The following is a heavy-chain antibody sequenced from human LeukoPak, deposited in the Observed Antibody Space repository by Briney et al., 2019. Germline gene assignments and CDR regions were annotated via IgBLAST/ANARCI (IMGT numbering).Heavy chain of an antibody. CDR2: INPSGGST. V-gene: IGHV1-46*01. D-gene: IGHD3-10*01. CDR1: GYTFTSYY. CDR3: AREVAYYGSGSYWGVFDY. J-gene: IGHJ4*02. Sequence: GASVKVSCKASGYTFTSYYMHWVRQAPGQGLEWMGIINPSGGSTSYAQKFQGRVTMTRDTSTSTVYMELSSLRSEDTAVYYCAREVAYYGSGSYWGVFDYWGQGALVTVSS.